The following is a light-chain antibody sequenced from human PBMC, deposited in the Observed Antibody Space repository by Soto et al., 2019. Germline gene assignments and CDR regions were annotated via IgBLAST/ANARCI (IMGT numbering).Light chain of an antibody. V-gene: IGKV1-39*01. CDR2: AAS. J-gene: IGKJ1*01. CDR1: QSISSY. CDR3: QYTYSTPRT. Sequence: DIQMTQPPSSLSASLGDRVTINCRASQSISSYLSWYQQKSGKAPKLLIYAASSLQSGVPSRFSGSGSGTDFTLTIRSLQPEDFATYYCQYTYSTPRTFGQGTKVDIK.